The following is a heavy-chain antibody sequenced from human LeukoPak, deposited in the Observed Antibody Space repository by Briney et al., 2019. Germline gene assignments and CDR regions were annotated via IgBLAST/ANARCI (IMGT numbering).Heavy chain of an antibody. CDR2: INPNSGGT. CDR3: ARGDYYYYYMDV. CDR1: GYTFTGYY. J-gene: IGHJ6*03. Sequence: APVKVSCKASGYTFTGYYMHWVRQAPGQGLEWMGRINPNSGGTNYAQKFQGRVTMTRDTSISTGYMELSRLRSDDTAVYYCARGDYYYYYMDVWGKGTTVTVSS. V-gene: IGHV1-2*06.